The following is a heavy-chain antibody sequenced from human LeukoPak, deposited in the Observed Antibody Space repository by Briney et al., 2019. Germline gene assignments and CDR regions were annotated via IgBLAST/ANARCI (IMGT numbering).Heavy chain of an antibody. Sequence: PSETLSLTCTVSGGSISSYYWSWLRQPPGKGLEWSGYIYYSGSTNYNPSLKSRVTISVDTSKNQFSLKLSSVTAADTAVYYCARHGCSGTSCYDGAFDIWGQGTMVTVSS. CDR1: GGSISSYY. CDR2: IYYSGST. J-gene: IGHJ3*02. V-gene: IGHV4-59*08. D-gene: IGHD2-2*01. CDR3: ARHGCSGTSCYDGAFDI.